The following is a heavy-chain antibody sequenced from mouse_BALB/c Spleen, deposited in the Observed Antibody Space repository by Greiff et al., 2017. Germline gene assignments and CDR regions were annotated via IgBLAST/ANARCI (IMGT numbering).Heavy chain of an antibody. J-gene: IGHJ4*01. CDR3: ARSEMGRYAMDY. D-gene: IGHD4-1*01. Sequence: EVKLVESGPGLVKPSQSLSLTCTVTGYSITSDYAWNWIRQFPGNKLEWMGYISYSGSTSYNPSLKSRISITRDTSKNQFFLQLNSVTTEDTATYYCARSEMGRYAMDYWGQGTSVTVSS. CDR2: ISYSGST. CDR1: GYSITSDYA. V-gene: IGHV3-2*02.